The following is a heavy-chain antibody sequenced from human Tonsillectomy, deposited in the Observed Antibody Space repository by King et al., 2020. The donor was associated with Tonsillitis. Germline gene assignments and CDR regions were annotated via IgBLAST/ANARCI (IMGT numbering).Heavy chain of an antibody. V-gene: IGHV1-2*02. J-gene: IGHJ5*02. D-gene: IGHD3-9*01. CDR1: GYTFTGYF. CDR3: ARGNYDILTGYFGAYNWFDP. CDR2: INPNNGGT. Sequence: VQLVQSGTEVKKPGASVKVSCKASGYTFTGYFIHWVRQAPGEGLEWMGWINPNNGGTNYVQKFRGRVTMTRDMSISTASMELSRLRSDATAVYYCARGNYDILTGYFGAYNWFDPWGQGTLVTVSS.